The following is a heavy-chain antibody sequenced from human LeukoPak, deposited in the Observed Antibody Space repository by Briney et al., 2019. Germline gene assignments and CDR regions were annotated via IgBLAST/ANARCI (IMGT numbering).Heavy chain of an antibody. Sequence: KPGGSLRLSCAASGLTFSPYSMNWVRQAPGKGLEWVSFISSSSGYIYYADSVRGRFTISRDNAKNSLYLQMNSLRAEDTAVYYCARDRDGYNLLLRDPGVDYWGQGTLVTVSS. CDR3: ARDRDGYNLLLRDPGVDY. CDR1: GLTFSPYS. CDR2: ISSSSGYI. J-gene: IGHJ4*02. D-gene: IGHD5-24*01. V-gene: IGHV3-21*01.